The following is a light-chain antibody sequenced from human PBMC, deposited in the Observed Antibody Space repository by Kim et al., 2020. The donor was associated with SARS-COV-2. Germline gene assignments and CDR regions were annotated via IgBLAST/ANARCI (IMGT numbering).Light chain of an antibody. Sequence: SYELTQPPSVSVSPGQTVSISCSGDRLGDKCAFWYQQRSGQSPVLVIYQGDKRTSGIPARFSGFLSGNTATLTISGTEPMDEADYYCQAWDSSTAIFGGG. CDR1: RLGDKC. CDR2: QGD. V-gene: IGLV3-1*01. CDR3: QAWDSSTAI. J-gene: IGLJ2*01.